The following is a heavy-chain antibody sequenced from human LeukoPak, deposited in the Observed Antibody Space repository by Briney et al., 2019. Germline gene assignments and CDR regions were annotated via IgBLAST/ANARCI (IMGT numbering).Heavy chain of an antibody. CDR1: GFTFSSYA. CDR3: ARDEFVAVAGTGYFQH. Sequence: GGSLRLSCAASGFTFSSYAMSWVRQAPGKGLEWVSAISGSGGSTYYADSVKGRFTISRDNSKNTLYLQMNSLRAEDTAVYYCARDEFVAVAGTGYFQHWGQGTLVTVSS. CDR2: ISGSGGST. J-gene: IGHJ1*01. V-gene: IGHV3-23*01. D-gene: IGHD6-19*01.